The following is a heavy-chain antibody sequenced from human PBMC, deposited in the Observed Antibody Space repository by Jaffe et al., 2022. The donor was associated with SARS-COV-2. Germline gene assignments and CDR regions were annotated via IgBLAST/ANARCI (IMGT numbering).Heavy chain of an antibody. CDR2: ISWNSGVI. CDR1: GFTIGDYA. J-gene: IGHJ4*02. Sequence: EVQLVESGGGLVQPGRSLRLSCAASGFTIGDYAMHWVRQAPGKGLEWVSGISWNSGVIVYADSVKGRFTISRDNAKNSLYLQMNSLRAEDTALYYCAKVVRGGYAFDYWGQGTLVTVSS. V-gene: IGHV3-9*01. CDR3: AKVVRGGYAFDY. D-gene: IGHD5-12*01.